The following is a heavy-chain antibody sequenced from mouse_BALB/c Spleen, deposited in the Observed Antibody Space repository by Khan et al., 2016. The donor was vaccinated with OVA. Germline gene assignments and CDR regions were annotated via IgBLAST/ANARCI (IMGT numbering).Heavy chain of an antibody. J-gene: IGHJ3*01. V-gene: IGHV14-1*02. CDR1: GFNIKDYY. CDR2: IDPENGNT. Sequence: EVELVESGAELVRPGALVKLSCKASGFNIKDYYMLWVKQRPEQGLEWIGWIDPENGNTIYDPKFQGKARITADTSSNTAYLQLSSLTSEDTAVYYCARRGYGNYWFAYWGQGTLVTVSA. CDR3: ARRGYGNYWFAY. D-gene: IGHD2-1*01.